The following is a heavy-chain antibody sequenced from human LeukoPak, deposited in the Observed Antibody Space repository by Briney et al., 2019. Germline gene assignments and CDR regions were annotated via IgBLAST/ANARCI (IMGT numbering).Heavy chain of an antibody. CDR2: ITSGGGYI. Sequence: GGSLRLSCAASGFTFNTFNMNWVRQAPGKGLEWVSSITSGGGYIYYADSVKGRFTTSRDNAKNSLSLQLNSLRVEDTAVYCCARGHHDVLAASYKWTPDYWGQGTLVTVSS. V-gene: IGHV3-21*01. J-gene: IGHJ4*02. D-gene: IGHD3-9*01. CDR3: ARGHHDVLAASYKWTPDY. CDR1: GFTFNTFN.